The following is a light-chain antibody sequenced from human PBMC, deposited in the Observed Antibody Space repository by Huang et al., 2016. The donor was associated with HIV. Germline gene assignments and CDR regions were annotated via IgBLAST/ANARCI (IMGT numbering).Light chain of an antibody. V-gene: IGKV3-11*01. CDR2: NTS. CDR1: QSVSSY. CDR3: QQRSNWPIT. Sequence: EIVLTQSPATLSLSPGERATLSCRASQSVSSYLAWYQQKPGQAPRLLIYNTSNRATGIPARCSGGGSGTDFTLTISSLEPEDFAVYYSQQRSNWPITFGQGTRLEI. J-gene: IGKJ5*01.